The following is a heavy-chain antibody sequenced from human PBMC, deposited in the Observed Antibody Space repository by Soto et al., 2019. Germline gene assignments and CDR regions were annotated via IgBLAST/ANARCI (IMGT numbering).Heavy chain of an antibody. Sequence: QVQLVQSGAEVKKPGSSVKVSCKASGGTFSSYAIGWVRQAPGQGLEWMGGIISSFGTANYAQKFQGRVTITADESTSTAYMELSSLRSEDTAVYYCARGRGDSYGWYYYGMDVWGQGTTVTVSS. CDR1: GGTFSSYA. D-gene: IGHD5-18*01. CDR2: IISSFGTA. V-gene: IGHV1-69*12. CDR3: ARGRGDSYGWYYYGMDV. J-gene: IGHJ6*02.